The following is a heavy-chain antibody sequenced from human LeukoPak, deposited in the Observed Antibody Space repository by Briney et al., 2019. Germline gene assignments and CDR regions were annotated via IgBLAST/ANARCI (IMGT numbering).Heavy chain of an antibody. V-gene: IGHV1-2*02. CDR1: GYTFTGYY. Sequence: GASVKVSCKASGYTFTGYYMHWVRQAPGQGLEWMGWINPNSGGTNYAQKFQGRVTMTRDTSISTAYMELSRLRSDDTAVYYCARDSLIGGFGERVDYWGQGTLVTVSS. CDR2: INPNSGGT. CDR3: ARDSLIGGFGERVDY. D-gene: IGHD3-10*01. J-gene: IGHJ4*02.